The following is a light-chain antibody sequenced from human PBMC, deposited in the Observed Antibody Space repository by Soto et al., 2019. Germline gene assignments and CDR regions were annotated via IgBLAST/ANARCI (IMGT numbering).Light chain of an antibody. CDR2: KAS. V-gene: IGKV1-5*03. J-gene: IGKJ2*01. Sequence: DIQMTQSPSTLSASVGDSVTITCRASQIINIWLAWYQQKPGKAPKILIYKASSLESGVPSRFSGSGPWTEFTLTISSLQPDDFATYYCQQYNDYPYTFGQGTKLEIK. CDR3: QQYNDYPYT. CDR1: QIINIW.